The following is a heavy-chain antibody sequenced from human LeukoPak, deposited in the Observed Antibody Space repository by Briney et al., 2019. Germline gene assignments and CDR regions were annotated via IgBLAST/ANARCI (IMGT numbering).Heavy chain of an antibody. D-gene: IGHD2-15*01. CDR2: ISARGTTI. V-gene: IGHV3-48*01. CDR1: GFTFSTYS. Sequence: GGSLRLSCAASGFTFSTYSMNWVRQAPGKGLEWLSYISARGTTIYYADSLKGRLTISRDNAKNALYLQMNSLRAEDTAVYHCAKVSSSVVVVAATPVTFDYWGQGTLVTVSS. CDR3: AKVSSSVVVVAATPVTFDY. J-gene: IGHJ4*02.